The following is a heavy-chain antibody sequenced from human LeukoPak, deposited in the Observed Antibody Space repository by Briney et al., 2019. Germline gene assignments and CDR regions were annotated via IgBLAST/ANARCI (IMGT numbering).Heavy chain of an antibody. CDR3: AKGGGYDYYFDY. J-gene: IGHJ4*02. V-gene: IGHV3-30*18. CDR1: GFTFSSYG. CDR2: ISYDGSNK. D-gene: IGHD5-12*01. Sequence: PGRSLRLSCAASGFTFSSYGMHWVRQAPGKGLEWVAVISYDGSNKYYADSVKGRFTISRDNSKNTLYLQMNSLRAEDTAVYYCAKGGGYDYYFDYWGQGTLVTVSS.